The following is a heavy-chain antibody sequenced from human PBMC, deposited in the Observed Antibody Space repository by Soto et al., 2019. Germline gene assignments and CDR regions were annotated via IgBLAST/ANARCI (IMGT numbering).Heavy chain of an antibody. CDR1: GFSFSSYT. Sequence: EVQLVESGGGLVTPGGSLRLSCAASGFSFSSYTMNWVRQAPGKGLEWVSSINSVSIHIYYADSVKGRFTISRDNAKNSLYLQMNILRAEDTAVYYCASSTYSDFWNGYQTGRYYFDHWGQGALVTVSS. J-gene: IGHJ4*02. CDR3: ASSTYSDFWNGYQTGRYYFDH. V-gene: IGHV3-21*02. CDR2: INSVSIHI. D-gene: IGHD3-3*01.